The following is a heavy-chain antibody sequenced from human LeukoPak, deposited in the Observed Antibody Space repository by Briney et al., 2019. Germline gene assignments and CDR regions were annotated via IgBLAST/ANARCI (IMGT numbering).Heavy chain of an antibody. J-gene: IGHJ4*02. D-gene: IGHD3-22*01. CDR3: ARRDYYDSSGYSGFDY. CDR2: IYPGDSDT. V-gene: IGHV5-51*01. Sequence: GESLKISCKGSGHNFTNYWIGWVRQMPGKGLEWMGIIYPGDSDTRYSPSFQGQVTISADKSISTAYLQWSSLKASDTAMYYCARRDYYDSSGYSGFDYWGQGTLVTVSS. CDR1: GHNFTNYW.